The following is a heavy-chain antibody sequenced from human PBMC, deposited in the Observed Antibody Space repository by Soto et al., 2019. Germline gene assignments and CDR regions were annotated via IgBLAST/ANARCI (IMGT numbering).Heavy chain of an antibody. J-gene: IGHJ6*02. D-gene: IGHD1-26*01. CDR2: IYYRGST. CDR1: GGSISSGGYY. V-gene: IGHV4-31*03. Sequence: QVQLQESGPGLVKPSQTLSLTCTVSGGSISSGGYYWSWIRQHPGKGLQWIVYIYYRGSTYYNPSLKSRVTISVDTSKNQFSLKRSSVTAADTAVDYCARDLVRELDSENYYGTDVWGQGTTVTVSS. CDR3: ARDLVRELDSENYYGTDV.